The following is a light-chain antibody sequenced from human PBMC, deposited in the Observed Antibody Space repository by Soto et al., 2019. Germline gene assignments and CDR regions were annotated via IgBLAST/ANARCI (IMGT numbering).Light chain of an antibody. CDR3: SSYTTSNTRQIV. V-gene: IGLV2-14*03. Sequence: QSALTQPASVSGSPGQSMTISCTGTSSDVGGYNYVSWYQHHPGKAPKLLIYDVSNRPSGISNRFSGSKSDNTASLTISGLQPEDEADYYCSSYTTSNTRQIVFGTGTKLTVL. CDR1: SSDVGGYNY. J-gene: IGLJ1*01. CDR2: DVS.